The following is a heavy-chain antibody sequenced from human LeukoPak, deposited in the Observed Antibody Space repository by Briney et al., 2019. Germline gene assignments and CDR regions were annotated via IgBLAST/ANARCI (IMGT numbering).Heavy chain of an antibody. V-gene: IGHV4-4*07. CDR1: GGSISSYY. CDR2: IYTSGST. D-gene: IGHD4-17*01. CDR3: ARGHGDPRFDY. J-gene: IGHJ4*02. Sequence: SETLSLTCTVSGGSISSYYWSWIRQPAGEGLEWIGRIYTSGSTKYNPSLKSRVTMSVDTSKNQFSLKLSSVPAADTAVYYCARGHGDPRFDYWGQGTLVTASS.